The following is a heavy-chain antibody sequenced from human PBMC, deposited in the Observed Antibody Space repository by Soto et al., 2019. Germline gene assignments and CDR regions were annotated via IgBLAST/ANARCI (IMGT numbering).Heavy chain of an antibody. D-gene: IGHD6-19*01. Sequence: ASVKVSCKASGYTFTGYYMHWVRQAPGQGLEWMGWINPNSGGTNYAQKFQGRVTMTRDTSISTAYMELSRLRSDDTAVYYCAREVAGIQLYYYGMDVWGQGTTVTAP. CDR1: GYTFTGYY. V-gene: IGHV1-2*02. J-gene: IGHJ6*02. CDR2: INPNSGGT. CDR3: AREVAGIQLYYYGMDV.